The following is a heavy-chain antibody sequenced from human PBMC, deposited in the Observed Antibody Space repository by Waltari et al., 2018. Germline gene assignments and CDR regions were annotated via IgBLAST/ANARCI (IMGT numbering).Heavy chain of an antibody. CDR3: ARGAGIKWNYFDY. J-gene: IGHJ4*02. D-gene: IGHD3-10*01. CDR1: GFSFSTYP. CDR2: ISNDGRNK. V-gene: IGHV3-30-3*01. Sequence: QVQLLESGGGAVQPGRSLRLSCAASGFSFSTYPMHWVRQAPGKGLEWVALISNDGRNKYYADSVKGRFTISRDDPKHTLYLQMNSLRTEDTAIFYCARGAGIKWNYFDYWGQGTLVTVSS.